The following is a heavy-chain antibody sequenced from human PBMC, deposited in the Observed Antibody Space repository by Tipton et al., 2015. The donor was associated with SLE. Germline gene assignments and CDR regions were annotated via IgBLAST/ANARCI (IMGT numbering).Heavy chain of an antibody. J-gene: IGHJ4*02. V-gene: IGHV4-30-2*01. CDR2: IYHSGST. Sequence: TLSLTCAVSGGSISSGGYSWSWIRQPPGKGLEWIGYIYHSGSTNYNPSLKSRVTISVDTSKNQFSLKLSSVTAADTAVYYCAREDDSSGYFDYWGQGTLVTVSS. CDR1: GGSISSGGYS. CDR3: AREDDSSGYFDY. D-gene: IGHD3-22*01.